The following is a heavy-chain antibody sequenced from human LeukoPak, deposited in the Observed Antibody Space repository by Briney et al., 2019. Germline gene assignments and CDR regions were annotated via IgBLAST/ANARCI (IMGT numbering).Heavy chain of an antibody. V-gene: IGHV4-59*01. D-gene: IGHD6-6*01. Sequence: SETLSLTCTVSGGSISSYYWSWIRQPPGKGLEWIGYIYYSGSTNYNPSLKSRVTISVDTSKNQFSLKLSSVTAADTAVYYCARVEYSSHIDYWGQETLFTVSS. CDR3: ARVEYSSHIDY. CDR2: IYYSGST. CDR1: GGSISSYY. J-gene: IGHJ4*02.